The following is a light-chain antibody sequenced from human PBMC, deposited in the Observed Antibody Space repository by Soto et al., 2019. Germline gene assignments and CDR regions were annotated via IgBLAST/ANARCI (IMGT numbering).Light chain of an antibody. V-gene: IGLV2-14*01. CDR1: SRGVGGYNY. J-gene: IGLJ1*01. CDR3: FSHRRGDSHV. CDR2: GVT. Sequence: QSVLTQPASVSGSPGQSITISCTGTSRGVGGYNYVSWYQQYPGKAPKLMIYGVTNRPSGVSNRFSGSKTGNTASLTISGLQAEDEAYYYCFSHRRGDSHVFGTGTKVTAL.